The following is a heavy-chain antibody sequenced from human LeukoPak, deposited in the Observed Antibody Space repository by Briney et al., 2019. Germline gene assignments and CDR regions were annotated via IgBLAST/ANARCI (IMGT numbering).Heavy chain of an antibody. CDR2: ISHDGNKK. J-gene: IGHJ4*02. CDR3: ARDPTLNY. V-gene: IGHV3-30*04. CDR1: GFTFTGYS. Sequence: GGSLRLSCATSGFTFTGYSMHWVRQAPGKGLEWVAVISHDGNKKYYADSVKGRFTISRDTSKNSLFLQLNSLRREDTALYCCARDPTLNYWGQGTLVTVSS.